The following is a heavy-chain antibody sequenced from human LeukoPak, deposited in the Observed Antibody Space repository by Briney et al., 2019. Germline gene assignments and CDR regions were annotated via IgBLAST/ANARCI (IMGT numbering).Heavy chain of an antibody. J-gene: IGHJ5*02. V-gene: IGHV3-30*02. CDR3: AKARAVTSTNWFDP. D-gene: IGHD4-17*01. CDR2: IRYDGSNK. CDR1: GFTFSSYG. Sequence: GGSLRLSCAASGFTFSSYGMHWVRQAPGKGLEWVAFIRYDGSNKYYADSVKGRFTISRDNSKNTLYLQMNSLRAEDTAVYYCAKARAVTSTNWFDPWGQGTLVTVSS.